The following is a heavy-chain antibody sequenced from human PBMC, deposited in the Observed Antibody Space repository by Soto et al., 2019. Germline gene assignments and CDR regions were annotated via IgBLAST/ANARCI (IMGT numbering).Heavy chain of an antibody. J-gene: IGHJ6*02. CDR3: ARARGAGSYHHFYYYRMDF. Sequence: GGSLRLSCAASGFTFSSYAMHWVRQAPGKGLEWVAVISYDGSNKYYADSVKGRFTISRDNSKNTLYLQMNSLRAEDTAVYYCARARGAGSYHHFYYYRMDFWGQGTPVTVSS. D-gene: IGHD3-10*01. CDR1: GFTFSSYA. CDR2: ISYDGSNK. V-gene: IGHV3-30*04.